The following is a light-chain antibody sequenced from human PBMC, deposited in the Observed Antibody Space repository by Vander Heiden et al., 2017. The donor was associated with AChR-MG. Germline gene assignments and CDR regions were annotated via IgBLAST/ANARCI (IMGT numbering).Light chain of an antibody. V-gene: IGKV3-20*01. CDR2: GAS. Sequence: IVLTQSPGTLSLSPGERATLSCRASQSVSSSSLAWYQQKPGQAPRLLIYGASTRAAGIPDRFGGSGSGTDFTLTISRLEPEDFAVYYCQQYGSSFTFGPGTKVDIK. J-gene: IGKJ3*01. CDR3: QQYGSSFT. CDR1: QSVSSSS.